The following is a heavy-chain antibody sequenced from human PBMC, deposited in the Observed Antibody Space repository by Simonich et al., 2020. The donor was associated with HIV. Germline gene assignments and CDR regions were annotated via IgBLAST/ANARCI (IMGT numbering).Heavy chain of an antibody. CDR1: GFTFSSYS. CDR3: AKDKWAYYGSGSPVY. Sequence: EVQLVESGGGLVKPGGSLRLSCAASGFTFSSYSMNWVRQAPGKGLEWVSSISSSSSYIYYADSVKGRFTISRDNAKNSLYLQMNSLRAEDTALYYCAKDKWAYYGSGSPVYWGQGTLVTVSS. J-gene: IGHJ4*02. CDR2: ISSSSSYI. V-gene: IGHV3-21*04. D-gene: IGHD3-10*01.